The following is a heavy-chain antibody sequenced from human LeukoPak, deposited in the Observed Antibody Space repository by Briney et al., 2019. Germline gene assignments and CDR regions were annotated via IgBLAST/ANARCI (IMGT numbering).Heavy chain of an antibody. CDR2: IYYTGST. Sequence: PSETLSLTCTVSGGSISTYYWTWIRQPPGKGLEWIGYIYYTGSTNYNPSLKSRVTISVDTSKIQFSLKLSSVTAADTAVYYCARTPRGYFDWLPFDYWGQGTLVTVSS. V-gene: IGHV4-59*01. CDR3: ARTPRGYFDWLPFDY. D-gene: IGHD3-9*01. CDR1: GGSISTYY. J-gene: IGHJ4*02.